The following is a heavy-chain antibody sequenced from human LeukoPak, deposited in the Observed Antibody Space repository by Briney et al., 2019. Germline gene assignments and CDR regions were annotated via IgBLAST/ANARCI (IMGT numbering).Heavy chain of an antibody. CDR1: GFTFSSYG. V-gene: IGHV3-33*01. Sequence: GRSLRLSCAASGFTFSSYGMHWVRQAPGKGLEWVAVIWYDGSNKYYADSVKGRFTISRDNSKNTLYLQMNSLRAEDPAVYYCARSDYDILTGYYSAYGMDVWGKGTTVTVSS. J-gene: IGHJ6*04. CDR3: ARSDYDILTGYYSAYGMDV. D-gene: IGHD3-9*01. CDR2: IWYDGSNK.